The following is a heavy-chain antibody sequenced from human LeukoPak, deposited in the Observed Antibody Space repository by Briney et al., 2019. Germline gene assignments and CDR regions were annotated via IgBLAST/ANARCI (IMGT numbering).Heavy chain of an antibody. CDR1: GFTLSNHW. J-gene: IGHJ6*02. V-gene: IGHV3-7*03. CDR2: VNRDGSET. CDR3: ARNNGMDV. Sequence: GGSLRLSCAASGFTLSNHWMTWVRQVPGRGPEWVANVNRDGSETYYLDSVKGRFTISKDNAKNSLYLQMDSLRAEDTALYHCARNNGMDVWGQGTTVIVSS.